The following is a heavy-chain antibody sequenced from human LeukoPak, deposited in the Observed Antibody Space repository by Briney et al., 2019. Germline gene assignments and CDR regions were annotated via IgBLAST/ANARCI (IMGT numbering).Heavy chain of an antibody. V-gene: IGHV1-24*01. J-gene: IGHJ4*02. CDR1: GYTLTELS. Sequence: GASVKVSCKVSGYTLTELSMHWVRQAPGKGLEWMGGFDPEDGETIYAQKFQGRVTMTRDMSTSTVYMELSSLRSEDTAVYYCASGNPFSYCSGGSCYSGVFDYWGQGTLVTVSS. CDR3: ASGNPFSYCSGGSCYSGVFDY. CDR2: FDPEDGET. D-gene: IGHD2-15*01.